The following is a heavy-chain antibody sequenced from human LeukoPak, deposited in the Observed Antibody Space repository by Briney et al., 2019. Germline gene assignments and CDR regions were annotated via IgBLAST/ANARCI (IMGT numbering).Heavy chain of an antibody. J-gene: IGHJ4*02. CDR1: GFTFSSYA. Sequence: PGGSLRLSCAASGFTFSSYAMSWVRQAPGKGLEWVSAISGSGGSTYYADSVKGRFTISRDNSKNTLYLQMNSLRAEDTAVYYCAKEGNYDYVWGSYRYHDYWGQGTLVTVSS. V-gene: IGHV3-23*01. D-gene: IGHD3-16*02. CDR3: AKEGNYDYVWGSYRYHDY. CDR2: ISGSGGST.